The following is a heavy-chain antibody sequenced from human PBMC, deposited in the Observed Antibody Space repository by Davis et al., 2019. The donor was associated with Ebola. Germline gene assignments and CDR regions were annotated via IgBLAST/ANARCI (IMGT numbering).Heavy chain of an antibody. CDR2: IYYSGST. V-gene: IGHV4-31*03. D-gene: IGHD3-3*01. Sequence: PSETLSLTCTVSGGSISSGGYYWSWIRQHPGKGLEWIGYIYYSGSTYYNPSLKSRVTISVDTSKNQFSLKLSSVTAADTAVYYCARGITIFGVVHEVDYWGQGTLVTVSS. J-gene: IGHJ4*02. CDR3: ARGITIFGVVHEVDY. CDR1: GGSISSGGYY.